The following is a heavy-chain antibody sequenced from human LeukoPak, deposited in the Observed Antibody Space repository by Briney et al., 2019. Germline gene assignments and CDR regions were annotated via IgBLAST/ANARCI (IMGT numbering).Heavy chain of an antibody. D-gene: IGHD1-26*01. CDR1: GGSISSGSYY. V-gene: IGHV4-61*09. J-gene: IGHJ4*02. CDR2: IYYSGST. CDR3: ASNIVGAIGY. Sequence: SQTLSLTCTVSGGSISSGSYYWSWIRQPAGKGLEWIGYIYYSGSTDYNPSLKSRVTMSVDTSKNQFSLKLSSVTAADTAVYYCASNIVGAIGYWGQGTLVTVSS.